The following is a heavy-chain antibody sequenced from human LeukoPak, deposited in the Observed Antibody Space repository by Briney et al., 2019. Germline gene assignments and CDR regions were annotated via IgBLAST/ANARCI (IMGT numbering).Heavy chain of an antibody. J-gene: IGHJ4*02. CDR2: TSYYASNK. CDR3: AKCEAVAAFTSYFYY. Sequence: QAGRSLRLSCAASGFTFSRYGMHWVRQAPGKGLEWVAVTSYYASNKYYADSVKGRFTISRDNSKNTLYLQMNSLIAEDTAVYYCAKCEAVAAFTSYFYYWGREPWSPSPQ. V-gene: IGHV3-30*18. D-gene: IGHD6-19*01. CDR1: GFTFSRYG.